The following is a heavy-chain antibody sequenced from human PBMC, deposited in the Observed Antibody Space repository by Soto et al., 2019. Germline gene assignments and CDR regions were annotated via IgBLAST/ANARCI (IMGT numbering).Heavy chain of an antibody. CDR1: GYTFTSYD. CDR3: ARVHTVTTYFDV. D-gene: IGHD4-17*01. J-gene: IGHJ2*01. CDR2: MNPNSGNT. V-gene: IGHV1-8*01. Sequence: ASVKVSCKASGYTFTSYDINWVRQATGQGLEWMGWMNPNSGNTGSAQRFQGRLTMTRNTSINTAYMELTSLTSEDAAVYFCARVHTVTTYFDVWGRGTLVTVSS.